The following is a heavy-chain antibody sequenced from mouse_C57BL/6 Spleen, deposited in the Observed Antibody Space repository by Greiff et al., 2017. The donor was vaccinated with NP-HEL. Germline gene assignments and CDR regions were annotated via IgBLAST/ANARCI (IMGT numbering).Heavy chain of an antibody. CDR2: INPNYGTT. CDR3: ARGALFITTVVAKDYAMDY. CDR1: GYSFTDYN. D-gene: IGHD1-1*01. Sequence: EVQLQQSGPELVKPGASVKISCKASGYSFTDYNMNWVKQSNGKSLEWIGVINPNYGTTSSNQKFKGKATLTVDQSSSTAYMQLNSLTSEDSAVYYCARGALFITTVVAKDYAMDYWGQGTSVTVSS. V-gene: IGHV1-39*01. J-gene: IGHJ4*01.